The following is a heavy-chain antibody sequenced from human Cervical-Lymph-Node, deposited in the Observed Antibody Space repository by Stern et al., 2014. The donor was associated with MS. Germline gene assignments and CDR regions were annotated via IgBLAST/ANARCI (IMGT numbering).Heavy chain of an antibody. CDR2: ISSSSSYI. Sequence: EVQLGESGGGLVKPGGSLRLSCAASGFTFSSYSMNWVRQAPGKGLEWVSSISSSSSYIYYAGSVKGRFTISRDNAKNSLYLQMNSLRAEDTAVYYCARDKVGATFPDEYYYYYGMDVWGQGTTVTVSS. D-gene: IGHD1-26*01. V-gene: IGHV3-21*01. CDR1: GFTFSSYS. J-gene: IGHJ6*02. CDR3: ARDKVGATFPDEYYYYYGMDV.